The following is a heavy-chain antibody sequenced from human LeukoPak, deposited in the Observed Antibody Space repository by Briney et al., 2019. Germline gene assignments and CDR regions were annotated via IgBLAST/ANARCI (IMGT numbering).Heavy chain of an antibody. J-gene: IGHJ4*02. Sequence: PSETLSLTCTVSGGSISSGSYYWSWIRQPAGKGLEWIGRIYTSGSTNYNPSLKSRVTISVDTSKNQFSLKLSSVTAADTAVYYCARVIAAARDFDYWGQGTLVTVSS. V-gene: IGHV4-61*02. CDR1: GGSISSGSYY. CDR3: ARVIAAARDFDY. CDR2: IYTSGST. D-gene: IGHD6-13*01.